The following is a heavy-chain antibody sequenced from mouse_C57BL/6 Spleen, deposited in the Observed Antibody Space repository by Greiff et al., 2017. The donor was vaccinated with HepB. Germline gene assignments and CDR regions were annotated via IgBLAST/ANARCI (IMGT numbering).Heavy chain of an antibody. CDR2: ISGGCGNT. CDR3: AREGTVRAGFAY. CDR1: GFTFSSYT. J-gene: IGHJ3*01. D-gene: IGHD3-3*01. Sequence: EVKLVESGGGLVKPGGSLKLSCAASGFTFSSYTMSWVRQTPAKRLEWVATISGGCGNTYYPDSAKGRFTISRDNAKNTLYLQMSSLRSEDTALYYCAREGTVRAGFAYWGQGTLVTVSA. V-gene: IGHV5-9*01.